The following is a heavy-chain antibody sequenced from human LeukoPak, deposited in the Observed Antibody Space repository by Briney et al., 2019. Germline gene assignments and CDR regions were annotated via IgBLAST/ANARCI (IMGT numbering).Heavy chain of an antibody. CDR2: ISDDGTST. D-gene: IGHD3-10*01. V-gene: IGHV3-30*04. CDR3: ARAANSESSYRSSKY. CDR1: GFTFKNYA. Sequence: GGSLRLSCTGSGFTFKNYAMFWIRQAPGKGLEWAAVISDDGTSTNYADSVKGRFIISRDDSTGTPYLQMHGLRLEDTAVYYCARAANSESSYRSSKYWGQGTLVSVSS. J-gene: IGHJ4*02.